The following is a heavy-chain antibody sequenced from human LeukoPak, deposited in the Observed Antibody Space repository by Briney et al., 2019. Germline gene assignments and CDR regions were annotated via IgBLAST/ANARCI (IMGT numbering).Heavy chain of an antibody. CDR2: LNPNSGGT. J-gene: IGHJ5*02. CDR3: ARDHGDYVQYNWFDP. Sequence: ASVKVSCKASGYTFTGYYMHWVRQAPGQGLEWLGWLNPNSGGTKYAQKFQGRVTMTRDTSIRTAYMELSGLKSDDTAVYYCARDHGDYVQYNWFDPWGQGTLVTASS. CDR1: GYTFTGYY. D-gene: IGHD4-17*01. V-gene: IGHV1-2*02.